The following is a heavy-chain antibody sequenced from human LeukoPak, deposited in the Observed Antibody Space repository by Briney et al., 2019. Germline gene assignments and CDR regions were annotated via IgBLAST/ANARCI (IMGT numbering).Heavy chain of an antibody. V-gene: IGHV4-59*01. CDR1: GGSIKNYY. CDR2: IYFGGTT. CDR3: ARHRSDTGGKKGVNWFDP. Sequence: PSETLSLTCSVSGGSIKNYYWSWIRQPPGKGLEWLGNIYFGGTTHYNSSLKSRLTISVDTFKNQLSLNLQSVTAADTATYYCARHRSDTGGKKGVNWFDPWGQGTLVTVSS. J-gene: IGHJ5*02. D-gene: IGHD4-23*01.